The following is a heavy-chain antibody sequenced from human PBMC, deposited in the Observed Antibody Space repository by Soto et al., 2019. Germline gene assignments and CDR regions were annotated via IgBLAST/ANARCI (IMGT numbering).Heavy chain of an antibody. D-gene: IGHD6-13*01. Sequence: ASVKVSCKASGYTFTSYGISWVRQAPGQGLVWMGWISAYNGNTNYAQKLQGRVTMTTDTSTSTAYMELRSLRSDDTAVYYRARDSSRAYSSSWYNWFDPWGQGTLVTVSS. CDR2: ISAYNGNT. CDR1: GYTFTSYG. CDR3: ARDSSRAYSSSWYNWFDP. V-gene: IGHV1-18*01. J-gene: IGHJ5*02.